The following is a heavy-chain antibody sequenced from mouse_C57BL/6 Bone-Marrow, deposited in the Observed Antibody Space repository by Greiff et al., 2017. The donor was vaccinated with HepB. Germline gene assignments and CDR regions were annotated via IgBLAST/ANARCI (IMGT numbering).Heavy chain of an antibody. Sequence: EVKVVESGGGLVKPGGSLKLSCAASGFTFSSYAMSWVRQTPEKRLEWVATISDGGSYTYYPDNVKGRFTISRDNAKNNLYLQMSHLKSEDTAMYYCARDRVYYPFAWWGQGTLVTVSA. D-gene: IGHD1-1*01. CDR3: ARDRVYYPFAW. V-gene: IGHV5-4*01. J-gene: IGHJ3*01. CDR2: ISDGGSYT. CDR1: GFTFSSYA.